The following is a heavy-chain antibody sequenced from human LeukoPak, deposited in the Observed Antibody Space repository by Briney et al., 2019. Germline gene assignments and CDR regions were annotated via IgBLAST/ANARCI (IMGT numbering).Heavy chain of an antibody. CDR2: INHSGST. V-gene: IGHV4-34*01. CDR1: GGSFSGYY. Sequence: SETLSLTCAVYGGSFSGYYWSWIRQPPGKGLEWIGKINHSGSTNYNPSLKSRVTISVDTSKNQFSLKLSSVTAADTAVYYCARGSGDLVVNVRAFDIWGQGTMVTVSS. D-gene: IGHD3-9*01. J-gene: IGHJ3*02. CDR3: ARGSGDLVVNVRAFDI.